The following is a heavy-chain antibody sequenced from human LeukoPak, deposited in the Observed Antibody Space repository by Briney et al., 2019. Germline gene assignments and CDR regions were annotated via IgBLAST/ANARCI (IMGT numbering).Heavy chain of an antibody. CDR1: GFTFSSYV. CDR3: ARQFYYFDY. V-gene: IGHV3-7*03. J-gene: IGHJ4*02. D-gene: IGHD3-3*01. CDR2: IKQDGSAK. Sequence: PGGSLRLSCAASGFTFSSYVMSWVRQAPGKGLEWVANIKQDGSAKYYLDSVRGRFTISRDNAKNSLFLQMNSLRAEDTAVYYCARQFYYFDYWGQGTLVTVSS.